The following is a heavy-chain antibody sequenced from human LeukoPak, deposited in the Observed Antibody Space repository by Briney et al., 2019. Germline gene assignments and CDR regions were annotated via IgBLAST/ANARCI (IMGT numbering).Heavy chain of an antibody. CDR2: IYHTGST. Sequence: SETLSLTCTASGGSISSYYWSWLRQPPGKGLEWIANIYHTGSTNYNPSLSSRVTISIDTAKNQFSLKLTSVTAADTAVYYCARRGRNSSGWQDYLWGQGTLVTVSS. CDR3: ARRGRNSSGWQDYL. CDR1: GGSISSYY. V-gene: IGHV4-59*01. D-gene: IGHD6-25*01. J-gene: IGHJ4*02.